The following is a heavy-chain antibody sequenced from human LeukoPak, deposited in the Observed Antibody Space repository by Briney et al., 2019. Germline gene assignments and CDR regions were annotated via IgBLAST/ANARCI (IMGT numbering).Heavy chain of an antibody. J-gene: IGHJ3*02. V-gene: IGHV3-30-3*01. CDR1: GFTFSNYA. D-gene: IGHD5-24*01. Sequence: GGSLRLSCAASGFTFSNYAMHWVRQAPGKRLEWLAVISYDGSDKYYADSVKGRFTISRDNSKNTLYLQMNSLRAEDTAVYYCAREMATNPPGAFDIWGQGTMVSVSS. CDR2: ISYDGSDK. CDR3: AREMATNPPGAFDI.